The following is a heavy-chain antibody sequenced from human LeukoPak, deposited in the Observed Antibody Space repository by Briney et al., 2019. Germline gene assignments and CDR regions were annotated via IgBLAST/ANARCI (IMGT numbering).Heavy chain of an antibody. CDR2: ISISSSVI. CDR3: ARDLGARGH. J-gene: IGHJ4*02. D-gene: IGHD3-16*01. Sequence: GGSLRLSCAASGFTFSSYSMNWVRQAPGRGLEWLASISISSSVIYYADSVKGRFTISRDNAKNTLFLQMDSLRVEDTGHYYCARDLGARGHWGQGTLVIVSS. CDR1: GFTFSSYS. V-gene: IGHV3-21*01.